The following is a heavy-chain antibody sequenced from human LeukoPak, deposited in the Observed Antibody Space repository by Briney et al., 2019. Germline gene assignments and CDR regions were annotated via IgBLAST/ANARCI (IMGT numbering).Heavy chain of an antibody. J-gene: IGHJ4*02. V-gene: IGHV3-66*01. CDR1: GFTVSSNY. CDR2: IYSGGRT. CDR3: ARDFIPESYDY. D-gene: IGHD2-21*01. Sequence: GGSLRLSCAASGFTVSSNYMSWVRQAPGKGLEWVPVIYSGGRTYYADSVKGRFTISRDNSKNTLYLQMNSLRAEDTAVYYCARDFIPESYDYWGQGTLVTVSS.